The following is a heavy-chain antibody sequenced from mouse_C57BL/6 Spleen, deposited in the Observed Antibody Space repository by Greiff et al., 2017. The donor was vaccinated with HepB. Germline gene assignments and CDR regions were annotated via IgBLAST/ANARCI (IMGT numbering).Heavy chain of an antibody. D-gene: IGHD2-4*01. CDR1: GYAFTNYL. CDR2: INPGSGGT. Sequence: QVQLQQSGAELVRPGTSVKVSCKASGYAFTNYLIEWVKQRPGQGLEWIGVINPGSGGTTYNEKFKGKATLTADKSSSTAYMQLSSLTSEDSAVYFCAREEGDYDGTWFAYWGQGTLVTVSA. V-gene: IGHV1-54*01. CDR3: AREEGDYDGTWFAY. J-gene: IGHJ3*01.